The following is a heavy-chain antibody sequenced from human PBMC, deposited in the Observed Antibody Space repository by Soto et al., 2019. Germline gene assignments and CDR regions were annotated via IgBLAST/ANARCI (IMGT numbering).Heavy chain of an antibody. Sequence: GGSQRLSCAACGFTFNNYAVNWVRQAPGKGLEWVATISATGGSTYYADSVKGRFTISRDNSKNTLYLQMNGLRVEDTAVYYCAKDRLAGNFDYWGQGTQVTVSS. CDR2: ISATGGST. CDR1: GFTFNNYA. J-gene: IGHJ4*02. CDR3: AKDRLAGNFDY. V-gene: IGHV3-23*01.